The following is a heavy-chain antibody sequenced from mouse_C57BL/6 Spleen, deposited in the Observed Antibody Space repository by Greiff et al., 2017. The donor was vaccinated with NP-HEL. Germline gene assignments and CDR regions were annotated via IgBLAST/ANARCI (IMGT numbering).Heavy chain of an antibody. CDR1: GYAFSSSW. Sequence: QVQLQQSGPELVKPGASVKISCKASGYAFSSSWMNWVKQRPGKGLEWIGRIYPGDGDTNYNGKFKGKATLTADKSSSPAYMQLSSLTSEDSAVYFCARSRLTTVVDYYAMDYWGQGTSVTVSS. D-gene: IGHD1-1*01. V-gene: IGHV1-82*01. CDR3: ARSRLTTVVDYYAMDY. J-gene: IGHJ4*01. CDR2: IYPGDGDT.